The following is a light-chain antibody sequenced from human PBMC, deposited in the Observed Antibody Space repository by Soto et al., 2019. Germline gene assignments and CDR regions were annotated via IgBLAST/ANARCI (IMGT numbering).Light chain of an antibody. Sequence: DIQLTQSPSSVSASVGDRVTITCRASQDIGTWLAWYQQKTGKAPKLLIYVASNLQSGVPSRFSGAGSGTDFNLTITSLQPEDFATYHCQQADSFPFTFGPGTKVDFK. CDR3: QQADSFPFT. V-gene: IGKV1-12*01. J-gene: IGKJ3*01. CDR2: VAS. CDR1: QDIGTW.